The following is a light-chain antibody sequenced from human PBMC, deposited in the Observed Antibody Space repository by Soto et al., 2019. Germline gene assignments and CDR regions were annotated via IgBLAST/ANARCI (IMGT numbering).Light chain of an antibody. Sequence: QSVLTQSPSASASLGASVKLTCTLSSGHSSYAIAWHQQQPEKGPRYLMKLSSDGSHSKGDGIPDRFSGSSSGAERYLTISGLQSEDEADYYCQAWDTGARVVFGGGTKLNFL. CDR3: QAWDTGARVV. J-gene: IGLJ2*01. V-gene: IGLV4-69*01. CDR2: LSSDGSH. CDR1: SGHSSYA.